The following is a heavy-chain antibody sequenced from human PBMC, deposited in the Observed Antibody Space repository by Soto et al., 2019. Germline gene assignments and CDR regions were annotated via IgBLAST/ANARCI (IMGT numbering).Heavy chain of an antibody. Sequence: EASVKVSCKGSGYTLNEVAMHWVRQAPGKGLEWLGGFDPDEAETIYAQHFQGRVTMTEDTSTDTVYMELSSLRSEDTALYFGTTYHGDYNFDHWGQGTLVTVSS. D-gene: IGHD4-17*01. CDR1: GYTLNEVA. V-gene: IGHV1-24*01. J-gene: IGHJ5*02. CDR2: FDPDEAET. CDR3: TTYHGDYNFDH.